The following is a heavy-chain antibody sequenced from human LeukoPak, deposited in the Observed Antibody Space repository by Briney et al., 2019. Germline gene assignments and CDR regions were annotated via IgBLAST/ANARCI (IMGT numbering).Heavy chain of an antibody. CDR2: INPSGGST. J-gene: IGHJ4*02. CDR1: GYTFTSYY. CDR3: EAVAGTGIY. D-gene: IGHD6-19*01. Sequence: VASVTVSCTASGYTFTSYYMHWVRQAPGQGLEWMGIINPSGGSTSYAQKFQGRVTMTRDTSTSTVYMELSSLRSEDTAVYYCEAVAGTGIYWGQGTLVTVSS. V-gene: IGHV1-46*01.